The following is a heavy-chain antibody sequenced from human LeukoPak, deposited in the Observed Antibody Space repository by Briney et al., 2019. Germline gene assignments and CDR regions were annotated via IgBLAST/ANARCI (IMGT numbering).Heavy chain of an antibody. V-gene: IGHV3-15*01. CDR1: GFTFSNAW. J-gene: IGHJ1*01. Sequence: GGTLRLSCAASGFTFSNAWMSWVRQAPGKGLEWVGRIKSKTDGGTTGSAAPVKGRFTISRDDSKNTLYLQMNSLKTEDTAVYYCTPDPPWWLAKYFQHWGQGALVTVSS. D-gene: IGHD6-19*01. CDR3: TPDPPWWLAKYFQH. CDR2: IKSKTDGGTT.